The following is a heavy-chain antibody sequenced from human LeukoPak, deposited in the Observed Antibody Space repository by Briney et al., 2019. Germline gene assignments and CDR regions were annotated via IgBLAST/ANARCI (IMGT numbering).Heavy chain of an antibody. Sequence: GGSLRLSCAASGFTFSSCSMNWVRQAPGKGLEWVSYISGGSSYISYTDSVKGRFTISRDNAKNSLYLQINSLRDEDTAVYYCAGGAYNSGPDYWGQGTLVSVSS. J-gene: IGHJ4*02. CDR2: ISGGSSYI. D-gene: IGHD6-19*01. CDR3: AGGAYNSGPDY. V-gene: IGHV3-48*02. CDR1: GFTFSSCS.